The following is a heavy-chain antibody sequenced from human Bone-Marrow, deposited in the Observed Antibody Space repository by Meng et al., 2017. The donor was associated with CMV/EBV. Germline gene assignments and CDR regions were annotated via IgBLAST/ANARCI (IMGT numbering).Heavy chain of an antibody. V-gene: IGHV1-2*02. CDR3: ARDAVPTYYDFWSGQSTSGSVFDP. J-gene: IGHJ5*02. Sequence: YMHWVRQAPGQGLEWMAWINPNSGGTNYAQKFQGRVTMTRDTSISTAYMELSRLRSDDTAVYYCARDAVPTYYDFWSGQSTSGSVFDPWGQGTLVTVSS. D-gene: IGHD3-3*01. CDR2: INPNSGGT. CDR1: Y.